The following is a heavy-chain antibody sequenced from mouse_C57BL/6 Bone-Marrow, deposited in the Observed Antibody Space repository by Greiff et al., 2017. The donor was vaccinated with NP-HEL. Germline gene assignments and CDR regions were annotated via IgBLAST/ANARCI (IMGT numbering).Heavy chain of an antibody. CDR3: ARDLGGSRWYFDV. J-gene: IGHJ1*03. D-gene: IGHD1-1*01. CDR1: GFTFSSYA. Sequence: EVQRVESGGGLVKPGGSLKLSCAASGFTFSSYAMSWVRQTPEKRLEWVATISDGGSYTYYPDNVKGRFTISRDNAKNNLYLQMSHLKSEDTAMYYCARDLGGSRWYFDVWGTGTTVTVSS. CDR2: ISDGGSYT. V-gene: IGHV5-4*01.